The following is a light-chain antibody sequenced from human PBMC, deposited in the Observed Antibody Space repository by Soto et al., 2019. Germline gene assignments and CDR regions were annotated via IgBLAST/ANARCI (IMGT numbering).Light chain of an antibody. CDR2: EVT. Sequence: QSVLTQPPSASGSPGQSVTISCTGTSGYVGSYNYVSWYQQHPGKAPKLMICEVTKRPSGVPDRFSGSKSGNTASLTVSGLQAEDEADYYCSSYAGNNHLGFGTGTRSPS. CDR1: SGYVGSYNY. CDR3: SSYAGNNHLG. J-gene: IGLJ1*01. V-gene: IGLV2-8*01.